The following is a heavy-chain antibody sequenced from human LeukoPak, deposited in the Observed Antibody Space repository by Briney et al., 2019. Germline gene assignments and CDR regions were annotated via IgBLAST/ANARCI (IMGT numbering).Heavy chain of an antibody. Sequence: GGSLRLSCAASGFTFSGYEMNWVRQAPGKGLEWVSYISSSGSTIYYADSVKGRFTISRDNAKNSLYLQMNSLRAEDTAVYYCARGARSGAFDIWGQGTMVTVSS. V-gene: IGHV3-48*03. CDR2: ISSSGSTI. D-gene: IGHD3-10*01. CDR1: GFTFSGYE. J-gene: IGHJ3*02. CDR3: ARGARSGAFDI.